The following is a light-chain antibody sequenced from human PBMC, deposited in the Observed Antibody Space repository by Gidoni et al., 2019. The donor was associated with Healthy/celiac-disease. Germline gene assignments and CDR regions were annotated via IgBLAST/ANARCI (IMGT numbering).Light chain of an antibody. CDR1: HSISNY. CDR3: QKYNSAPYS. V-gene: IGKV1-27*01. Sequence: IQLSPAPFSLSASVGDSVTITCRASHSISNYLAWYQQKPGKVPKLLIYAASTLESGVPSRFSGSGSGTDFTLTISSLQPEDVATYYCQKYNSAPYSFGQGTKLEIK. J-gene: IGKJ2*03. CDR2: AAS.